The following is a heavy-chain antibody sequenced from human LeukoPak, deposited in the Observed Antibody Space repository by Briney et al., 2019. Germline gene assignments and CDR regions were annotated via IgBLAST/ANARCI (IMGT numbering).Heavy chain of an antibody. D-gene: IGHD1-26*01. J-gene: IGHJ4*02. CDR3: AIDGAATFSDY. CDR2: LYDSGST. V-gene: IGHV4-4*07. CDR1: GGSISSYY. Sequence: SETLSLTCTVSGGSISSYYWSWARQPAGKGLEYIGRLYDSGSTDYSPSLRSQLTMSLATSKNQFSLKLTSVTAADTAIYYCAIDGAATFSDYSGQGALVSVSS.